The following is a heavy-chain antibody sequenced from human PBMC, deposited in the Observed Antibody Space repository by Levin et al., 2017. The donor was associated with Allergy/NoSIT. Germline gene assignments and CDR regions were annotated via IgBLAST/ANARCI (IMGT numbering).Heavy chain of an antibody. V-gene: IGHV4-61*01. Sequence: SETLSLTCTVSGGSVFSGSYYWSWIRQPPGKGLEYIGYVCYSGSTNYNPSLKSRVTISMDTSKNQLSLKLSSVSAADTAVYYCARGLIITQGGSKYNDGVDGWGQGTPVTVSS. CDR2: VCYSGST. D-gene: IGHD3-10*01. J-gene: IGHJ6*02. CDR1: GGSVFSGSYY. CDR3: ARGLIITQGGSKYNDGVDG.